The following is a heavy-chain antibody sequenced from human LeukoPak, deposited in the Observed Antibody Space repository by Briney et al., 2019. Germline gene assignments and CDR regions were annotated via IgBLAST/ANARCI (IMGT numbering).Heavy chain of an antibody. CDR1: GYSFTNYW. J-gene: IGHJ4*02. CDR2: IYPGDSDT. V-gene: IGHV5-51*01. Sequence: GESLKISCKGSGYSFTNYWIGWVRQLPGRGLEWMGIIYPGDSDTRYSPSFQGQVAISADKSVSTAYLQWSSLKASDTAMYFCARGIAAAGVTNFGYWGQGTLVTVSS. CDR3: ARGIAAAGVTNFGY. D-gene: IGHD6-13*01.